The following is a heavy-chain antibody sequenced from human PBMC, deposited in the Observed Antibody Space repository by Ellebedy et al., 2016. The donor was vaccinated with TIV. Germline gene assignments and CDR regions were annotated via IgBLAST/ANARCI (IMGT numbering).Heavy chain of an antibody. CDR1: GFTFRTYG. J-gene: IGHJ4*02. D-gene: IGHD3-10*02. CDR2: ISYDGSNK. V-gene: IGHV3-30*03. CDR3: ARDVRGFDF. Sequence: GESLKISXAASGFTFRTYGMHWVRQAPGKGLEWVAAISYDGSNKNYADSVKGRFTISRDNAKNSLYLQMNSLRAGDTAVYYCARDVRGFDFWGQGTLVSVSS.